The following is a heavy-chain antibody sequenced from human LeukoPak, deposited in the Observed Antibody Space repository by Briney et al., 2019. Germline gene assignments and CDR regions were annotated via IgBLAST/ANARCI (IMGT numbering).Heavy chain of an antibody. Sequence: SQTLSLTCAISGDSVSSNSAAWNWIRQSPSRGLEWLGRTYYRSKWYNDYAVSVKSRITINPDTSKNQFSLQLNSVTPEDTAVYYCAREDSGYDFQYYYDSSGYYPFDFLGQGTLVAVSS. CDR1: GDSVSSNSAA. CDR3: AREDSGYDFQYYYDSSGYYPFDF. D-gene: IGHD3-22*01. J-gene: IGHJ4*01. CDR2: TYYRSKWYN. V-gene: IGHV6-1*01.